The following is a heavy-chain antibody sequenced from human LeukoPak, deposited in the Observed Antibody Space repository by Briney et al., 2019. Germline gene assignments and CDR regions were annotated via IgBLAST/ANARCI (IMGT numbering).Heavy chain of an antibody. J-gene: IGHJ4*02. CDR2: LSGSGGNT. CDR1: GXIFSSYA. CDR3: VREGRYCGGGSCF. D-gene: IGHD2-15*01. Sequence: PGGSLRLSCAASGXIFSSYAMSWVRQAPGKGLEWVSALSGSGGNTYYADSVKGRFTISRDNSKNTLYLQMSSLRVEDTALYYCVREGRYCGGGSCFWGQGTLVTVSS. V-gene: IGHV3-23*01.